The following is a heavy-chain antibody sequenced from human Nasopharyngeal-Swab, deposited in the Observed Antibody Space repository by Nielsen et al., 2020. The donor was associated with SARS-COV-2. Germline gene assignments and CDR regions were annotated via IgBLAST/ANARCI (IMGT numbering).Heavy chain of an antibody. CDR2: IYYTGSA. J-gene: IGHJ4*02. V-gene: IGHV4-59*01. D-gene: IGHD3-10*01. CDR3: ARVLYGSGTIPSDY. Sequence: GSLRLSCTVSGGSIRSYYWTWIRQSPGKGLEWIGFIYYTGSAYYNPSLRSRVTISVDTSKNQFSLKLNSVTAADSALYYCARVLYGSGTIPSDYWGQGTLVTVSS. CDR1: GGSIRSYY.